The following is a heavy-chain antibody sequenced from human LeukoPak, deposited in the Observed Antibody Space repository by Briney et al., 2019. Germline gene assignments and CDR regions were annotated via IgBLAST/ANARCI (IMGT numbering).Heavy chain of an antibody. J-gene: IGHJ5*02. V-gene: IGHV4-30-2*01. CDR1: GGSISSGGYS. CDR3: ARFNRKTNWFDP. D-gene: IGHD3-16*02. CDR2: IYHSGST. Sequence: PSETLSLTCAASGGSISSGGYSWSWIRQPPGKGLEWIGYIYHSGSTYYNPSLKSRVTISVDGSKNQFSLKLSSVTAADAAVYYCARFNRKTNWFDPWGQGTLVTVSS.